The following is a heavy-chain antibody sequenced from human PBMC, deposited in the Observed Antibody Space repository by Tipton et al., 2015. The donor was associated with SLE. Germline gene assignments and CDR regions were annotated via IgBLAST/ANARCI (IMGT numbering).Heavy chain of an antibody. J-gene: IGHJ6*02. CDR1: GFTVSSNY. V-gene: IGHV3-66*02. CDR2: IYNGGST. CDR3: AREGGDAVAGTDYYYGMDV. Sequence: SLRLSCAASGFTVSSNYMSWVRQAPGKELEWVSLIYNGGSTYYADSVKGRFTISRDNSKNTLYLQMNSLRAEDTAVYYCAREGGDAVAGTDYYYGMDVWGQGTTVTVSS. D-gene: IGHD6-19*01.